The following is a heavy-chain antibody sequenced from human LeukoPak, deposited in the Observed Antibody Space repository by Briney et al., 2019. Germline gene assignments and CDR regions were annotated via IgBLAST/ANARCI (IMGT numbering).Heavy chain of an antibody. D-gene: IGHD2-8*01. J-gene: IGHJ4*02. Sequence: PGGSLRLSCSFSGFIATSNYMARVRQSPGKGLQWISFIYGGGNTLYADSVRDRFSISRDNSKSTLYLQMSSLRVEDTAVYYCATGGRSGMAFDFWGQGTLVTVSS. CDR1: GFIATSNY. CDR2: IYGGGNT. CDR3: ATGGRSGMAFDF. V-gene: IGHV3-53*01.